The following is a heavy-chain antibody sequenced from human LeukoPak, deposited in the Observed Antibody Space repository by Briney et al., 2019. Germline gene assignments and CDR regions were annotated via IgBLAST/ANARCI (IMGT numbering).Heavy chain of an antibody. CDR3: ARDGSGYDLNYFDY. D-gene: IGHD5-12*01. CDR1: GFTFSSYE. V-gene: IGHV3-48*03. Sequence: GGSLRLSCAASGFTFSSYEMNWVRQAPGKGLEWVSYISSSGSTIYYADSVKGRFTISRDNAKNSLYLQMNSLRPEDTAVYYCARDGSGYDLNYFDYWGQGTLVTVSS. J-gene: IGHJ4*02. CDR2: ISSSGSTI.